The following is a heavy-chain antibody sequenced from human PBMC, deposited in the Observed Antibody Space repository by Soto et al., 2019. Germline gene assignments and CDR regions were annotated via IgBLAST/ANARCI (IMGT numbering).Heavy chain of an antibody. CDR3: ARGYYDFWSGSDY. D-gene: IGHD3-3*01. J-gene: IGHJ4*02. V-gene: IGHV3-30-3*01. CDR1: GFTFSTYA. Sequence: ESGGGVVQPVRSLRLSCAASGFTFSTYAMHWVRQAPGKGLEWVAIISYDGNNYSYADSVKGRFTISRDNSKNTLYLQMNSLRAEDTAVYYCARGYYDFWSGSDYWGQGTLVTVSS. CDR2: ISYDGNNY.